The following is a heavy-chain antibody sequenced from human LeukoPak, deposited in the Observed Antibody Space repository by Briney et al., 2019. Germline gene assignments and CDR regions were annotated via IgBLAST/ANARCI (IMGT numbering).Heavy chain of an antibody. J-gene: IGHJ3*02. V-gene: IGHV3-48*01. CDR1: GFTFSSYS. CDR3: ARDQDSGSYYYPAFDI. D-gene: IGHD1-26*01. CDR2: ISSSSSTI. Sequence: PGGSLRLSCAASGFTFSSYSMNWVRQAPGKGLEWVSYISSSSSTIYYADSVKGRFTISRDNAKNSLYLQMNSLRAEDTAVYYCARDQDSGSYYYPAFDIWGQGTMVTVSS.